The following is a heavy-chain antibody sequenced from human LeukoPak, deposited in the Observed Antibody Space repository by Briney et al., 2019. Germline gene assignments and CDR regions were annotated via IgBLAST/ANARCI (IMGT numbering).Heavy chain of an antibody. Sequence: SETLSLTCTVSGYSISSGGYYWSWIRQPPGKGLEWIGYIYYSGSTNYNPSLKSRVTISVDTSKNQFSLKLSSVTAADTAVYYCARARNRGSRRGFDYWGQGTLVTVSS. CDR3: ARARNRGSRRGFDY. V-gene: IGHV4-61*08. J-gene: IGHJ4*02. CDR2: IYYSGST. CDR1: GYSISSGGYY. D-gene: IGHD1-26*01.